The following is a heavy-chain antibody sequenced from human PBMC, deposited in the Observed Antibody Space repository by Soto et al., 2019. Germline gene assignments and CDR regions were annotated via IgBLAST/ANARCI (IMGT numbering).Heavy chain of an antibody. CDR3: ATDLYCSTGVCQNWFDP. Sequence: GESLKISCKASGYNFGAYWIGWVRQMPGRGLEWMGIICPGDSDTRYSPSFQGQVTISADKSISAVSLKLGSVTAADTAVYYCATDLYCSTGVCQNWFDPLGQETLVTVSS. CDR2: ICPGDSDT. CDR1: GYNFGAYW. D-gene: IGHD2-8*01. J-gene: IGHJ5*02. V-gene: IGHV5-51*01.